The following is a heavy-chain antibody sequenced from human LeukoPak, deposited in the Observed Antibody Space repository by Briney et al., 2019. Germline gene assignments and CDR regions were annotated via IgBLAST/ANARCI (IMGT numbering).Heavy chain of an antibody. D-gene: IGHD6-13*01. CDR2: ISAYNGNT. CDR1: GYTFTSYG. V-gene: IGHV1-18*01. CDR3: ARNPSSSWYPNWFDP. J-gene: IGHJ5*02. Sequence: GASVKVSCKASGYTFTSYGISWVRQAPGQGLEWMGWISAYNGNTNYAQKLQGRVTMTTDTSTSTAYMELRSLRSDDTAVYYCARNPSSSWYPNWFDPWGQGTLVTVSS.